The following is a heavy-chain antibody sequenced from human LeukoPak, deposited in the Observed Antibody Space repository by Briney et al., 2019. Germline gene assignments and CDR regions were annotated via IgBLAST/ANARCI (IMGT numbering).Heavy chain of an antibody. J-gene: IGHJ4*02. Sequence: GGSLRLSCAASGFTFSSYWMLWVRQAPGKGLLWVSRITTDGGSTEYADSVKGRFTISRDNVKNTLYLQLNSLRAEDTAVYYCARDGGSGTPFDFWGQGTLVTVSS. CDR1: GFTFSSYW. D-gene: IGHD3-10*01. V-gene: IGHV3-74*03. CDR2: ITTDGGST. CDR3: ARDGGSGTPFDF.